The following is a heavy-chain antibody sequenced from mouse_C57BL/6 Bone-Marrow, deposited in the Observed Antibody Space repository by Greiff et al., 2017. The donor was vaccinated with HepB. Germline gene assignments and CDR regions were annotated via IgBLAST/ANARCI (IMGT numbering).Heavy chain of an antibody. J-gene: IGHJ2*01. CDR3: ARCPLIYHYGYFDY. Sequence: QVQLQQSGAELARPGASVKLSCKASGYTFTSYGISWVKQRTGQGLEWIGEIYPRSGNTYYNEKFKGKATLTADKSSSTAYMELRSLTSEDSAVYFCARCPLIYHYGYFDYWGQGTTLTVSS. CDR1: GYTFTSYG. D-gene: IGHD1-1*01. V-gene: IGHV1-81*01. CDR2: IYPRSGNT.